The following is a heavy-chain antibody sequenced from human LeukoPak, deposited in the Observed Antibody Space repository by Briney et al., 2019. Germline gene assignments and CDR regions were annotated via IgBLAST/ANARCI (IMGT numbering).Heavy chain of an antibody. CDR2: IYYSGST. V-gene: IGHV4-59*12. Sequence: SETLSLTCTVPGGSISSYYWSWIRQPPGKGLEWIGYIYYSGSTNYNPSLKSRVTISVDTSKNQFSLKLSSVTAADTAVYYCARYYYDSSGYYSYNWFDPWGRGTLVTVSS. CDR1: GGSISSYY. CDR3: ARYYYDSSGYYSYNWFDP. J-gene: IGHJ5*02. D-gene: IGHD3-22*01.